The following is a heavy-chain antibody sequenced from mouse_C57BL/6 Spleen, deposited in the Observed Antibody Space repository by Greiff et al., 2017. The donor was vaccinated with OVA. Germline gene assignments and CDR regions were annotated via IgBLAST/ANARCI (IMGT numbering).Heavy chain of an antibody. D-gene: IGHD1-1*01. CDR3: ARTLIYYGSSPYYAMDY. J-gene: IGHJ4*01. Sequence: EVKLVESGAELVKPGASVKLSCTASGFNIKDYYMHWVKQRTEQGLEWIGRIDPEDGETKYAPKFQGKATITADTSSNTAYLQLSSLTSEDTAVYYCARTLIYYGSSPYYAMDYWGQGTSVTVSS. CDR2: IDPEDGET. CDR1: GFNIKDYY. V-gene: IGHV14-2*01.